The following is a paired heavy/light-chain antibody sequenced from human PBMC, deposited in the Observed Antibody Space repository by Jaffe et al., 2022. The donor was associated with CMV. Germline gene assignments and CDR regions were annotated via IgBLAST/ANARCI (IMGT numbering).Heavy chain of an antibody. CDR3: ARASATVITRILGLRGTRSGAFDY. D-gene: IGHD4-17*01. CDR1: GFTFTSYS. J-gene: IGHJ4*02. V-gene: IGHV3-21*01. Sequence: EVQLVESGGGLVTPGGSLRLSCAASGFTFTSYSMNWVRQAPGKGLEWVSSITTSSDAYIYYADSVKGRFTISRDNAKNSVFLEMNSLRAEDTATYYCARASATVITRILGLRGTRSGAFDYWGQGTLVTVSS. CDR2: TTSSDAYI.
Light chain of an antibody. CDR2: DAS. J-gene: IGKJ1*01. CDR3: QQPGNWPQT. CDR1: QSVSTY. V-gene: IGKV3-11*01. Sequence: EIVLTQSPATLSLSPGERATLSCTASQSVSTYLAWYQQKPGQAPRLLIYDASIRATGIPARFSGSGSGTDFTLTISSLEPEDFAVYYCQQPGNWPQTFGQGTKVEIK.